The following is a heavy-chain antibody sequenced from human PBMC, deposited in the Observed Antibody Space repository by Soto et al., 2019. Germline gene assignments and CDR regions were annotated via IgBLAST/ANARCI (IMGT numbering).Heavy chain of an antibody. D-gene: IGHD7-27*01. CDR2: IDPRDSST. CDR3: SRRHHAGVPLADDLDL. Sequence: EVQLVQSGPKVREPGESLKISCQGSGFNFGHYWIAWARQMPGKGLEWVGIIDPRDSSTLYSPSFQGHVTIFVDSSIPAAYLQWSSLRASDTALYYCSRRHHAGVPLADDLDLWGQGTLVTVAS. J-gene: IGHJ5*02. CDR1: GFNFGHYW. V-gene: IGHV5-51*01.